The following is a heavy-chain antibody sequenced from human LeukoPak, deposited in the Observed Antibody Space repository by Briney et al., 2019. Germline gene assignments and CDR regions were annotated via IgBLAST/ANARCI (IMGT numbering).Heavy chain of an antibody. CDR3: AELGITMIGGV. V-gene: IGHV3-23*01. CDR2: ISGSGDNT. D-gene: IGHD3-10*02. CDR1: GFTFSSYA. J-gene: IGHJ6*04. Sequence: GGSLRLSCAASGFTFSSYAMSWVRQAPGKGLEWVSAISGSGDNTYYADSVKGRFTVSRDNSKNSLYLQMNSLRAEDTAVYYCAELGITMIGGVWGKGTTVTISS.